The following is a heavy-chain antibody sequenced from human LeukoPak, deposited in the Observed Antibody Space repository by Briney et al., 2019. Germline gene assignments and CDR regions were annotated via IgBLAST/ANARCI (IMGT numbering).Heavy chain of an antibody. CDR2: INPNSGGT. CDR3: ARRFANSWYDSHY. Sequence: GASVKVSSKASRYTFNASYIHCVRQAPGQGLEWMGWINPNSGGTHYAQKFQGTVTMTGDTSISTAYMELSRLRSDDTAIYYCARRFANSWYDSHYWAQGTLVTVSS. D-gene: IGHD6-13*01. V-gene: IGHV1-2*02. CDR1: RYTFNASY. J-gene: IGHJ4*02.